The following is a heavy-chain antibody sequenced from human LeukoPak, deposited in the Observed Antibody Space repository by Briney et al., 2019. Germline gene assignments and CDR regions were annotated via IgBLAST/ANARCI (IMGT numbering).Heavy chain of an antibody. CDR3: ARGSGYSSGWGDAFDI. V-gene: IGHV4-59*01. J-gene: IGHJ3*02. Sequence: SETLSLTCTVSGGSISSYYWSWIRQPPGKGLEWIGYIYYSGSTNYNPSLKSRVTISVDTSKNQFSLKLSSVTAADTAVYYCARGSGYSSGWGDAFDIWGQGTMVTVSS. D-gene: IGHD6-19*01. CDR2: IYYSGST. CDR1: GGSISSYY.